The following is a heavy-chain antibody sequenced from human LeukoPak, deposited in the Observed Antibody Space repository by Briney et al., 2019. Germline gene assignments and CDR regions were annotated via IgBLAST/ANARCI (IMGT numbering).Heavy chain of an antibody. Sequence: GGSLRLSCAASGFSFTSYWMSWVRQAPGKGLEWEANIKQDGSEKFYVDSVKGRFTISRDNVKNSLYLQVNSLRVEDTAVYYCARGDFNDNGDYVDAFDVWGQGTMVTVSS. D-gene: IGHD4-17*01. CDR1: GFSFTSYW. J-gene: IGHJ3*01. V-gene: IGHV3-7*01. CDR3: ARGDFNDNGDYVDAFDV. CDR2: IKQDGSEK.